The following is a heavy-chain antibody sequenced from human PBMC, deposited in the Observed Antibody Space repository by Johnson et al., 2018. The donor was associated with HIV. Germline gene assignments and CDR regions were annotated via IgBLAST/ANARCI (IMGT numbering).Heavy chain of an antibody. D-gene: IGHD2-8*02. CDR2: ISYDGTNK. Sequence: QLVESGGGVVQPGRSLRLSCAASGFPFSSYAMHWVRQSPGKGLEWVAVISYDGTNKYFADSVKGRFTISRDNSKNTLYLQMNSLRAEDTAVYYCAKSGLFVLVVYAPDVFDFWGQGTMVTVSS. CDR3: AKSGLFVLVVYAPDVFDF. CDR1: GFPFSSYA. V-gene: IGHV3-30*18. J-gene: IGHJ3*01.